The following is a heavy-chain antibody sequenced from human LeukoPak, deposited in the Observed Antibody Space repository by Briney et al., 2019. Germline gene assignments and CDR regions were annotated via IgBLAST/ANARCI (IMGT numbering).Heavy chain of an antibody. V-gene: IGHV3-23*01. CDR1: GFTFSSYA. D-gene: IGHD3-3*01. CDR3: AKHPYNDFWSGYYKGFDY. Sequence: GGSLRLSCAASGFTFSSYAVHWVRQAPGKGLEWVSSFSGAGDYTHSADSVKGRFIISRDNSKNTLYLQMNSLRVEDTAVYYCAKHPYNDFWSGYYKGFDYWGQGTLVTVSS. CDR2: FSGAGDYT. J-gene: IGHJ4*02.